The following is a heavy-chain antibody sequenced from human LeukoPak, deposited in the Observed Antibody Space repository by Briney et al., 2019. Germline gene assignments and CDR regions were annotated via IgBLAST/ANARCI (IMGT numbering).Heavy chain of an antibody. CDR1: GYTFTGYY. CDR3: ARDRRTSGDYGSSGHDP. J-gene: IGHJ5*02. Sequence: VASVKVSCKASGYTFTGYYMHWVRQAPGQGLEWMGWINPNSGGTNYAQKFQGRVTMTRDTSISTAYMELSRLRSDDTAVYYCARDRRTSGDYGSSGHDPWGQGTLVTVSS. CDR2: INPNSGGT. V-gene: IGHV1-2*02. D-gene: IGHD3-10*01.